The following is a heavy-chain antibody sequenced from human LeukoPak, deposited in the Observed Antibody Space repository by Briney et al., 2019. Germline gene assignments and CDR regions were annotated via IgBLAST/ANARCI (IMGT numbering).Heavy chain of an antibody. D-gene: IGHD3-22*01. Sequence: GECLRLSCAASGLTFSTYWMTWVRQAPGKGGEWVANINQDGSEKYYVDSVKGRFTISRDNAKNSLYLQMYSLRAEDTAVYYCTRAGYYYDSNYFDFGGQGTLVTVYS. J-gene: IGHJ4*03. CDR2: INQDGSEK. CDR3: TRAGYYYDSNYFDF. CDR1: GLTFSTYW. V-gene: IGHV3-7*04.